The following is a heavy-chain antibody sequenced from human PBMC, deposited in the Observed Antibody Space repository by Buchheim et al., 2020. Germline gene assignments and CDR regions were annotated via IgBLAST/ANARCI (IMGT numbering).Heavy chain of an antibody. J-gene: IGHJ4*02. V-gene: IGHV3-30*18. CDR3: AKDHGSGSCDY. Sequence: QVLLVESGGGVVQPGRSLRLSCAASGFTFSSYGMHWVRQAPGKGLEWVAVISYDGSNKYYADSVKGRFTISRDNSKNTLYLQMNSLRAEDTAVYYCAKDHGSGSCDYWGQGTL. D-gene: IGHD3-10*01. CDR2: ISYDGSNK. CDR1: GFTFSSYG.